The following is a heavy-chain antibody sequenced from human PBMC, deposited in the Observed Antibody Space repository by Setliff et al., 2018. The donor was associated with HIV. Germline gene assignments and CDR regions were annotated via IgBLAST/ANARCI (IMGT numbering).Heavy chain of an antibody. Sequence: SVKVSCKASGGTFSSYAISWVRQAPGQGLEWMGGIIPILGIANYAQKFQGRVTITADESTSTAYMELSSLRSEDTAVYYCARVEATPIDAFDIWGQGTMVTVSS. V-gene: IGHV1-69*10. CDR1: GGTFSSYA. J-gene: IGHJ3*02. D-gene: IGHD1-26*01. CDR3: ARVEATPIDAFDI. CDR2: IIPILGIA.